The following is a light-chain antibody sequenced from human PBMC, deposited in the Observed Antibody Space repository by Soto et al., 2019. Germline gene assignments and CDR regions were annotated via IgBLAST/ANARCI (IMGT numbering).Light chain of an antibody. CDR1: QDINIW. V-gene: IGKV1-5*03. CDR3: QQYSTDSNT. J-gene: IGKJ2*01. Sequence: DIQMTQSPSTLSASVGDRVTITCRASQDINIWLAWYQQKPGKAPKLLIYKSSTLERGVPSRFIGSGSETDSTLAINNLQPNDFATYYSQQYSTDSNTFGQGNRLDIQ. CDR2: KSS.